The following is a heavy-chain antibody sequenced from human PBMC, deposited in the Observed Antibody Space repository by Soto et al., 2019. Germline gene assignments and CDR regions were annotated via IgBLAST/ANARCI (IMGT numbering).Heavy chain of an antibody. J-gene: IGHJ4*02. CDR3: ARGGIVATRSSRPEDY. CDR2: INHSGST. Sequence: QVQLQQWGAGLLKPSETLSLTCAVYGGSFSGYYWSWIRQPPGKGLEWIGEINHSGSTNYNPSLKSRVTISVDTSKNQFSLRLSSVTAADTAVYYCARGGIVATRSSRPEDYWGQGTLVTVSS. D-gene: IGHD5-12*01. V-gene: IGHV4-34*01. CDR1: GGSFSGYY.